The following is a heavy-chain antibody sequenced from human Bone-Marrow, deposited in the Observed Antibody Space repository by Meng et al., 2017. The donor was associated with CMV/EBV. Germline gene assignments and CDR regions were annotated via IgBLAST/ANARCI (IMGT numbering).Heavy chain of an antibody. D-gene: IGHD3-9*01. CDR1: GFTFSSYW. CDR2: IKQDGSEK. J-gene: IGHJ4*02. CDR3: ARGRVLGYPQRYKEYYFDY. Sequence: GGSLRLSCAASGFTFSSYWMNWVRQAPGKGLEWVANIKQDGSEKYYVDSVKGRFTISRDNAKNSLYLQMNSLRAEDTAVYYCARGRVLGYPQRYKEYYFDYWGQGTLVTVSS. V-gene: IGHV3-7*01.